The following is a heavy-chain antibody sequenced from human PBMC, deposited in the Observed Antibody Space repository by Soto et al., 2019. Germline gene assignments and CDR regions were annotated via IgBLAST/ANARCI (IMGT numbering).Heavy chain of an antibody. CDR2: IIPIFGTA. Sequence: VKVSCKASGGTFSSYAISWVRQAPGQGLEWMGGIIPIFGTANYAQKFQGRVTITADESTSTAYMELSSLRSEDTAVYYCARVYGNYYDSSGYYFDYWGQGTLVTVSS. V-gene: IGHV1-69*13. CDR1: GGTFSSYA. J-gene: IGHJ4*02. CDR3: ARVYGNYYDSSGYYFDY. D-gene: IGHD3-22*01.